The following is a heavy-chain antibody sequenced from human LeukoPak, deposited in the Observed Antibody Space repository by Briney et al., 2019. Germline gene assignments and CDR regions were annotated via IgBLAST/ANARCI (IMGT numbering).Heavy chain of an antibody. CDR1: GFTFSSFA. D-gene: IGHD3-22*01. CDR3: ARESRYYYDSSGYLNWFDP. Sequence: GGSLRLSCVASGFTFSSFAMHWVRQAPGKGLEWVAVILYDGNNKYYADSVKGRFTISRDDSKNTLYLQMNSLRPEDTAVYYCARESRYYYDSSGYLNWFDPWGQGTLVTVSS. J-gene: IGHJ5*02. V-gene: IGHV3-30*01. CDR2: ILYDGNNK.